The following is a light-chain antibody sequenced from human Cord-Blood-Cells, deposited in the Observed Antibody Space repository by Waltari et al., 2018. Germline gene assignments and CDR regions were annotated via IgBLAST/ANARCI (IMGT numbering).Light chain of an antibody. Sequence: EIAMTPSPATLSVSPGERATLPCRASQSVSSNLAWYQQKPGQAPRLLIYGASNMATGIPARFSGSGSGTEFTLTISSLQSEDFAVYYCQQYNNWPRTFGQGTKVEIK. J-gene: IGKJ1*01. CDR2: GAS. CDR3: QQYNNWPRT. CDR1: QSVSSN. V-gene: IGKV3-15*01.